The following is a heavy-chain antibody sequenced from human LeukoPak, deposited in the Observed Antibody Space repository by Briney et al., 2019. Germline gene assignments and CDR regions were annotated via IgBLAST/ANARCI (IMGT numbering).Heavy chain of an antibody. Sequence: GGSLRLSCAASGFTFSNARMSWVRQAPGKGLEWVGRIKSKTDGGTTDYAAPVKGRFTISRDDSKNTLYLQMNSLKTEDTAVYYCTTRYFDWLEYYYYYGMDVWGQGTTVTVSS. CDR3: TTRYFDWLEYYYYYGMDV. CDR2: IKSKTDGGTT. D-gene: IGHD3-9*01. CDR1: GFTFSNAR. J-gene: IGHJ6*02. V-gene: IGHV3-15*01.